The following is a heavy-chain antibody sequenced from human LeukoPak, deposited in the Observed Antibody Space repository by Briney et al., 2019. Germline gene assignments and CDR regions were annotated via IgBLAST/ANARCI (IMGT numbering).Heavy chain of an antibody. CDR3: ARAREAASHLIDY. D-gene: IGHD1-26*01. J-gene: IGHJ4*02. CDR2: IYYSGST. V-gene: IGHV4-59*01. Sequence: SETLSLTCTVSGGSISSYYWSWIRQPPGKGLEWIGYIYYSGSTNYNPSLKSRVTISVDTSKNQFSLKLSSVTAADTAVYYCARAREAASHLIDYWGQGTLVTVSS. CDR1: GGSISSYY.